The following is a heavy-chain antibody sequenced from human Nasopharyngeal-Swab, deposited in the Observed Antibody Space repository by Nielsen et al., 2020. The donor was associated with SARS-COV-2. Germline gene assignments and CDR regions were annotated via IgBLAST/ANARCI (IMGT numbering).Heavy chain of an antibody. CDR3: ARIAVAGHNGFDP. D-gene: IGHD6-19*01. J-gene: IGHJ5*02. V-gene: IGHV6-1*01. CDR2: TYYRSKWYN. Sequence: WIRQSPSRGLEWLGRTYYRSKWYNDYAVSVKSRITINPDTSKNQFSLQLNSVTPEDTAVYYCARIAVAGHNGFDPWGQGTRSPSPQ.